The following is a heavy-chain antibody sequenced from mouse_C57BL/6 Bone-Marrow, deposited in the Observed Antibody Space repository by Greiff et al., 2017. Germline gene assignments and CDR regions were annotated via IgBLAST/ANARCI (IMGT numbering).Heavy chain of an antibody. J-gene: IGHJ4*01. D-gene: IGHD1-1*01. V-gene: IGHV5-4*01. CDR1: GYTFTSYS. CDR2: ISAGGSYT. Sequence: EVQLQQSGAGLVKPGASLKLSCAASGYTFTSYSMTWVSQTPGKRLEWVGNISAGGSYTNYPDNVKGRSTMSIDTATNTPYLQLSHLKSEDPAVYYCARCYYCGGSRSMDVWGKGTTVTVSS. CDR3: ARCYYCGGSRSMDV.